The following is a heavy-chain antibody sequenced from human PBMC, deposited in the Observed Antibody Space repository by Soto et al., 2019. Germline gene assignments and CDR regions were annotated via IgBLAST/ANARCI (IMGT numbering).Heavy chain of an antibody. CDR1: GFTFSNAW. J-gene: IGHJ3*02. CDR3: TTFSSSDDAFDI. V-gene: IGHV3-15*01. Sequence: GGSLRLSCAASGFTFSNAWMSWVRQAPGKGLEWVGRIKSKTDGGTTDYAAPVKGRFTISRDDSKNTLYLQMNSLKTEDTAVYYCTTFSSSDDAFDIWGQGTMVTVSS. CDR2: IKSKTDGGTT. D-gene: IGHD6-19*01.